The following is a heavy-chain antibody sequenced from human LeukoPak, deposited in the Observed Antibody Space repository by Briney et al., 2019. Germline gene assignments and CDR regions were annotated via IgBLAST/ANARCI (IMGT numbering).Heavy chain of an antibody. CDR1: GFTFSSYA. CDR2: ISGSGGST. J-gene: IGHJ1*01. D-gene: IGHD3-22*01. CDR3: AKYFPGDYYDSSGYARAEYFQY. Sequence: GGSLRLSCAASGFTFSSYAMSWVRQAPGKGLEWVSAISGSGGSTYYADSVKGRFTISRDNSKNTLYLQMNSLRAEDTAVYYCAKYFPGDYYDSSGYARAEYFQYWGQGTLVTVSS. V-gene: IGHV3-23*01.